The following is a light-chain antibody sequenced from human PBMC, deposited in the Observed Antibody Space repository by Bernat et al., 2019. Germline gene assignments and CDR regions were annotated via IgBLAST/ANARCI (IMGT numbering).Light chain of an antibody. CDR1: SSDVGSYNL. V-gene: IGLV2-23*02. J-gene: IGLJ1*01. CDR3: CSYAGSLRV. Sequence: QSALTQPASVSGSPGQSITISCTGTSSDVGSYNLVSWYQQHPGKAPKLMIYEVSKRPSGVSNRFSGSKSGNTASLTISGLQAEDEADYYCCSYAGSLRVFGTGPKVTVL. CDR2: EVS.